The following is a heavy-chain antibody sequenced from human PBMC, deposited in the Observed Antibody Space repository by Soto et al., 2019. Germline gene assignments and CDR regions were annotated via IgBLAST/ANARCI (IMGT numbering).Heavy chain of an antibody. CDR1: GGSISSYY. Sequence: LSLTCTVSGGSISSYYWSWIRQPPGKGLEWIGYIYYSGSTNYNPSLKSRVTISVDTSKNQFSLKLSSVTAADTAVYYCASDYGSGFYYGMDVWGQGTTVTVSS. D-gene: IGHD3-10*01. V-gene: IGHV4-59*01. J-gene: IGHJ6*02. CDR3: ASDYGSGFYYGMDV. CDR2: IYYSGST.